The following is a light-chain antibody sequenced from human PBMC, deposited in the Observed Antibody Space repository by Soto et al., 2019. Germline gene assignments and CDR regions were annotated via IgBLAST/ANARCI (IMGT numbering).Light chain of an antibody. CDR3: SSAGGSNHLV. Sequence: QSVLTQPPSASGSPGQSVTISCTGASSDVGGYSYVSWYQQHPGKAPKLMIYAVSKRPSGVPDRFSGSKSGNTASLTVSGIQAEDAADYYCSSAGGSNHLVFGGWTQLTVL. J-gene: IGLJ2*01. CDR1: SSDVGGYSY. CDR2: AVS. V-gene: IGLV2-8*01.